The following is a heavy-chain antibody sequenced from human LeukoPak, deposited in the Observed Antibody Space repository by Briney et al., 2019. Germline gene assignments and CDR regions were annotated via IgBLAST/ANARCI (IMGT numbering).Heavy chain of an antibody. D-gene: IGHD6-13*01. CDR2: ISYDGSNK. CDR3: AKDRLEQLGHFDY. J-gene: IGHJ4*02. Sequence: GGSLRLSCAASGFTFSSYSMNWVRQAPGKGLEWVAVISYDGSNKYYADSVKGRFTISRDNSKNTLYLQMNSLRAEDTAVYYCAKDRLEQLGHFDYWGQGTLVTVSS. CDR1: GFTFSSYS. V-gene: IGHV3-30*18.